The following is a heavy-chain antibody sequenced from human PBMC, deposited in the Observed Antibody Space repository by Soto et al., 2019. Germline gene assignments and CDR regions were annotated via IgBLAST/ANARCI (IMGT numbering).Heavy chain of an antibody. CDR1: GFTFSSYG. V-gene: IGHV3-30*18. CDR2: ISYDGSNK. Sequence: PGGSLRLSCAASGFTFSSYGMHWVRQAPGKGLEWVAVISYDGSNKYYADSVKGRFTISRDNSKNTLYLQMNSLRAEDTAVYYCAKDRPYDSSGYYVYWGQGTLVTVSS. D-gene: IGHD3-22*01. CDR3: AKDRPYDSSGYYVY. J-gene: IGHJ4*02.